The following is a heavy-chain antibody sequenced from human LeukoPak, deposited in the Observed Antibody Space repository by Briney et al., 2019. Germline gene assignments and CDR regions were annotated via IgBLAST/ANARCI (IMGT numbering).Heavy chain of an antibody. CDR2: MYKSGTA. J-gene: IGHJ3*02. CDR1: GYSIRSGYY. Sequence: SETLSLTCIVSGYSIRSGYYWGWIRQPPGKGLEWFATMYKSGTASYNPSLKSRATISIDTSKNHFSLKLKSVTAADTAVYYCATIDTVTITIVGTFDIWGHGTMVTVSS. V-gene: IGHV4-38-2*02. D-gene: IGHD4-17*01. CDR3: ATIDTVTITIVGTFDI.